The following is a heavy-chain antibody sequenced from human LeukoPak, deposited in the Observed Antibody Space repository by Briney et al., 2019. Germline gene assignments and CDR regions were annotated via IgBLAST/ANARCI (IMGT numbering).Heavy chain of an antibody. CDR3: ARARDPDDAFDI. Sequence: ASVKVSCKASGYTFTSYDINWVRQATGQGLEWMGWMNPNSGNTGYAQKFQGRVTITRNTSISTAYMELSSLRSEDTAVYYCARARDPDDAFDIWGQGTMVTVSS. CDR2: MNPNSGNT. CDR1: GYTFTSYD. J-gene: IGHJ3*02. V-gene: IGHV1-8*03.